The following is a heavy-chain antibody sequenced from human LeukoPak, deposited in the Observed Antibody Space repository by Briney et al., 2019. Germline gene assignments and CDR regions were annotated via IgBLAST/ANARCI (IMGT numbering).Heavy chain of an antibody. Sequence: SVEVSCKASGGTFSSHAISWVRQAPGQGLEWMGRIIPIFGTANYAQKFQGRVTITTDESTSTAYMELSSLRTEDTAVYYCARVPQYDGFNYDDAWGQGTLVTVSS. J-gene: IGHJ5*02. V-gene: IGHV1-69*05. CDR2: IIPIFGTA. CDR3: ARVPQYDGFNYDDA. D-gene: IGHD5-24*01. CDR1: GGTFSSHA.